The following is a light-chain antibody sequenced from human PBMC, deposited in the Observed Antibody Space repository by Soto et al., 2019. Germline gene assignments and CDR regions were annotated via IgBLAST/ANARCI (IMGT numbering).Light chain of an antibody. J-gene: IGKJ1*01. Sequence: DIQMTQSPSTLSASVGDRVTITCRASQGISSWLAWYQQKPGKAPKLLIYDASSLESGVPSRFSGSGSGTEFTLTISSLQPDDFATYYCQQYNSYSATFGQGTKVEIK. CDR1: QGISSW. V-gene: IGKV1-5*01. CDR2: DAS. CDR3: QQYNSYSAT.